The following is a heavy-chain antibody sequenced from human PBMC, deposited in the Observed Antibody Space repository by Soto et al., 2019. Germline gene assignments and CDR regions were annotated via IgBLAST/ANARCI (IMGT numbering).Heavy chain of an antibody. V-gene: IGHV6-1*01. Sequence: SQTLSLTCAISGDSVSSNHATWDWIRQSPSRGLEWLGRTYYRSKWYYDYALSVKSRITINPDTSNNQLSLKLNSVTAADTAVYYCARVRREYDNSGPVDYWGQGTLVTVSS. CDR1: GDSVSSNHAT. CDR2: TYYRSKWYY. CDR3: ARVRREYDNSGPVDY. J-gene: IGHJ4*02. D-gene: IGHD3-22*01.